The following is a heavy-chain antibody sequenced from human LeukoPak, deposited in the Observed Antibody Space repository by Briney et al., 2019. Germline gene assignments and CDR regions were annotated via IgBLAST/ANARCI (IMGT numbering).Heavy chain of an antibody. Sequence: PSETLSLTCTVSGGSITSSSYYWVWIRQPPGKGLEWIGTIYYSGSTYYNPSLKSRVTISVDTSKNQFSLKLSSVTAADTAVYYCARVPATVTTLRIWFDPWGQGTLVTVSS. CDR1: GGSITSSSYY. J-gene: IGHJ5*02. D-gene: IGHD4-17*01. CDR2: IYYSGST. V-gene: IGHV4-39*07. CDR3: ARVPATVTTLRIWFDP.